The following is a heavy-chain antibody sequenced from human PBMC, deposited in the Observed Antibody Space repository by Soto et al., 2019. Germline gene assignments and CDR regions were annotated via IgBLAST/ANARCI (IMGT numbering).Heavy chain of an antibody. CDR1: GYSFTSYW. V-gene: IGHV5-51*01. J-gene: IGHJ3*02. CDR3: ARHGAFEDYYDSSGSFMDAFDI. D-gene: IGHD3-22*01. Sequence: LGESLKISCKGSGYSFTSYWIGWVRQMPGKGLEWMGIIYPGDSYTRYSPSFQGQVTISADKSISTAYLQWSSLKASDTAMYYCARHGAFEDYYDSSGSFMDAFDIWGQGTMVTVSS. CDR2: IYPGDSYT.